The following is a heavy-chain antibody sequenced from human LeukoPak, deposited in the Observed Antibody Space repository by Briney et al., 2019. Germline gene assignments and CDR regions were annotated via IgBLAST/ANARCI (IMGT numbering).Heavy chain of an antibody. D-gene: IGHD4-17*01. Sequence: GGSLRLSCAASGFTVSSKYMSWVRQAPGKGLEWVSIIYTGGNTYYADSVKGRFTISRDNAKNTLYLQMNSLRAEDTAVYYCARDQVSDYGDFRPFYYYYYYGMDVWGQGTTVTVSS. CDR2: IYTGGNT. CDR1: GFTVSSKY. J-gene: IGHJ6*02. CDR3: ARDQVSDYGDFRPFYYYYYYGMDV. V-gene: IGHV3-66*01.